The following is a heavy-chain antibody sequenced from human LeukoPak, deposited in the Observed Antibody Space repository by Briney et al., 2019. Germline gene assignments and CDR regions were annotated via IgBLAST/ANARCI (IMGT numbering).Heavy chain of an antibody. J-gene: IGHJ4*02. CDR3: TRGLGYCSGGTCFPSGPADY. D-gene: IGHD2-15*01. Sequence: PGGSLRLSCAASGFTFSSYSMNWVRQAPGKGLEWVSYISSSSSAIYYADSVKGRFAISRDNAKNTLFLQMNSLRAEDTGVYYCTRGLGYCSGGTCFPSGPADYWGQGTLVTVSS. CDR2: ISSSSSAI. V-gene: IGHV3-48*04. CDR1: GFTFSSYS.